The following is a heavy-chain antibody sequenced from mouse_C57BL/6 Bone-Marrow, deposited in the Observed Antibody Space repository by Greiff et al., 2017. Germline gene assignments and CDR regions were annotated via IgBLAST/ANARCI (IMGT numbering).Heavy chain of an antibody. CDR1: GFTFSSYG. D-gene: IGHD2-4*01. CDR2: ISSGGSYT. Sequence: DVQLVDSGGDLVKPGGSLKLSCAASGFTFSSYGMSWVRQTPDKRLEWVATISSGGSYTYYPDSVKGRFTISRDNAKNTLYLQMSSLKSEDTAMYYCARHGGLRPLDYWGQGTTLTVSS. V-gene: IGHV5-6*01. J-gene: IGHJ2*01. CDR3: ARHGGLRPLDY.